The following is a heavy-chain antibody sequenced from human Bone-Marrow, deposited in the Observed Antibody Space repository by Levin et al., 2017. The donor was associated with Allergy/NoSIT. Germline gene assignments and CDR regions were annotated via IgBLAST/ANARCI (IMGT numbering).Heavy chain of an antibody. D-gene: IGHD4-17*01. CDR2: IYHSGSI. J-gene: IGHJ4*02. CDR3: ASAIDYGDSTFFDY. CDR1: GY. V-gene: IGHV4-38-2*01. Sequence: SETLSLTCAVSGYWGWIRQPPGKGLEWIGSIYHSGSIYYNPSLKSRVTISVDKSKNQFSLKLSSVTAADTAVYCCASAIDYGDSTFFDYWGQGTLVTVSS.